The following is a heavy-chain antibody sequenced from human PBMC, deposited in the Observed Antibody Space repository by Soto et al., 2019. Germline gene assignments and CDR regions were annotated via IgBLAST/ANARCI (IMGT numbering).Heavy chain of an antibody. CDR2: INAGNGNT. Sequence: GASVKVSCKASGYTFTSYAMHWVRQAPGQRLEWMGWINAGNGNTKYSQKFQGRVTITRDTSASTAYMELSSLRSEDTAVYYCLPGGGYCSGGSGDLIWVFDIRGQRTMVPVSS. J-gene: IGHJ3*02. D-gene: IGHD2-15*01. CDR3: LPGGGYCSGGSGDLIWVFDI. CDR1: GYTFTSYA. V-gene: IGHV1-3*01.